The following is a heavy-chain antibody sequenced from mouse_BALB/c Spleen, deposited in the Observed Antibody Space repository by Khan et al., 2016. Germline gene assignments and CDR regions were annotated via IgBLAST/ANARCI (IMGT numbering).Heavy chain of an antibody. Sequence: EVELVESGGGLVRPGGSLKLSCAASGFSFSDYYMYWVRQTPAKRLEWVATISDGGSYTYYSDSVKERFTISIDNAKINLYLQLSSLKSEDSAMCFCARSYGNYWYFGVWVAGTTVTVYS. CDR1: GFSFSDYY. V-gene: IGHV5-4*02. CDR3: ARSYGNYWYFGV. CDR2: ISDGGSYT. J-gene: IGHJ1*01. D-gene: IGHD2-1*01.